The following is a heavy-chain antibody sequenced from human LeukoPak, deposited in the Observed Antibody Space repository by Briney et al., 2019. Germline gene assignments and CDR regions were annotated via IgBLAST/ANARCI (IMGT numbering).Heavy chain of an antibody. CDR1: GFTFSSYS. D-gene: IGHD6-19*01. Sequence: GGSLRLSCAASGFTFSSYSMNWVRQAPGKGLEWVSSISSSSSYIYYTDSVKGRFTISRDTSKNTLFLQMDSLRAEDTALYYCAKSLSGYNSGSYDYWGQGTLVTVSS. CDR2: ISSSSSYI. V-gene: IGHV3-21*04. CDR3: AKSLSGYNSGSYDY. J-gene: IGHJ4*02.